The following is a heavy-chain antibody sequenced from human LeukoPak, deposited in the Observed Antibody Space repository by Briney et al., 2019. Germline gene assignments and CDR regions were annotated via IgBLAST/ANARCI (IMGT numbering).Heavy chain of an antibody. V-gene: IGHV4-4*02. D-gene: IGHD4/OR15-4a*01. CDR1: GDSLNTNTW. CDR3: ARELFGALAFQY. J-gene: IGHJ4*02. Sequence: SETLSLTCAVSGDSLNTNTWWRWVRQPPGKGLELTGEIFHSGSTNYHPSLESRLTISMDKSKNSFSLRLTSVTAADMSVYYWARELFGALAFQYWGQGIRVSVSS. CDR2: IFHSGST.